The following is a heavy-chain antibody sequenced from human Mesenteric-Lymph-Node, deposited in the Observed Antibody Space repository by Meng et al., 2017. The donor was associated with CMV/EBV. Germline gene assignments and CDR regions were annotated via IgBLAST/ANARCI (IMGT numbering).Heavy chain of an antibody. D-gene: IGHD3-10*01. CDR1: GGSLSSSTW. V-gene: IGHV4-4*02. J-gene: IGHJ4*02. Sequence: VSGGSLSSSTWWCWLRQPPGKGLEWIGEIYHSGSTNYNPSLKSRVTISVDKSKNQFSLKLSSVTAADTAVYYCASPYYYGSGSYSTWGQGTLVTVSS. CDR3: ASPYYYGSGSYST. CDR2: IYHSGST.